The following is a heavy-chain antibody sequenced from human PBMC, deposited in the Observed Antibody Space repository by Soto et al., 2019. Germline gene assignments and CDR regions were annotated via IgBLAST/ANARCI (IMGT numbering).Heavy chain of an antibody. V-gene: IGHV3-64*01. D-gene: IGHD6-6*01. CDR1: GFTLSGYA. Sequence: EVQLAESGGGLAQPGGSLRLSCAASGFTLSGYAMDWVRQAPGKGLEYVSGISSNGVGTYYANSVQGRFTISRDNSKNTVYLQMGSLRPEDMAVYYCARRARTDFYYMDVWCKGTTVTVSS. CDR3: ARRARTDFYYMDV. CDR2: ISSNGVGT. J-gene: IGHJ6*03.